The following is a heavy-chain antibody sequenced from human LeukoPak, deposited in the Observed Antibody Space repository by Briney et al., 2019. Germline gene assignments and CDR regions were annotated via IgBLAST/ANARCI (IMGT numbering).Heavy chain of an antibody. J-gene: IGHJ6*02. Sequence: PGGSLRLSCAASGFTFSDCYMSWIRQAPGKGLEWVSYISSSGSTIYYADSVKGRFTISRDNAKNSLYLQMNSLRAEDTAVYYCARVPSGGGYCSGGSCYSTYYYGMDVWGQGTTVTVSS. CDR2: ISSSGSTI. CDR3: ARVPSGGGYCSGGSCYSTYYYGMDV. V-gene: IGHV3-11*01. D-gene: IGHD2-15*01. CDR1: GFTFSDCY.